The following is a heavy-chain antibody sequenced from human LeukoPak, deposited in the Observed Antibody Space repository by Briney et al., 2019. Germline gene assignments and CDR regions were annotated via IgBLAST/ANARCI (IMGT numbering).Heavy chain of an antibody. D-gene: IGHD5-18*01. CDR1: GGSISSYY. J-gene: IGHJ4*02. V-gene: IGHV4-59*08. CDR3: ARLWRGYSYEKGNFDY. Sequence: SETLSLTCTVSGGSISSYYWSWIRQPPGKGLEWSGYIYYSGSTNYNPSLKSRVTISVDTSKNQFSLKLSSVTAADTAVYYCARLWRGYSYEKGNFDYWGQGTLVTVSS. CDR2: IYYSGST.